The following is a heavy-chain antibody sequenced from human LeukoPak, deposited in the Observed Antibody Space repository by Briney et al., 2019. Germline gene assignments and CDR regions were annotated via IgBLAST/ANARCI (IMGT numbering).Heavy chain of an antibody. CDR2: IIPIFGTA. CDR3: ARAPFPSLLGPRIGYFDY. D-gene: IGHD3-10*01. J-gene: IGHJ4*02. V-gene: IGHV1-69*05. Sequence: ASVKVSCKASGGTFSSYAISWVRQAPGQGLEWMGGIIPIFGTANYAQKFQGRVTITTDESTSTAYMELSSLRSEDTAVYYCARAPFPSLLGPRIGYFDYWGQGTLVTVSS. CDR1: GGTFSSYA.